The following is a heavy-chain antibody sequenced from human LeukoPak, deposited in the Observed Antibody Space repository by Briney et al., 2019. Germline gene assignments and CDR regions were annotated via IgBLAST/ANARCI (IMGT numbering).Heavy chain of an antibody. Sequence: SETLSLTCAVYGGSFSGYYWSWIRQPPGKGLEWIGEINHSGSTNYNPSLKSRVTISVDTSKNQFSLKLSSVTAADTAVYYCARSREEIAVAGPNYFDYWGQGTLVTVSS. V-gene: IGHV4-34*01. J-gene: IGHJ4*02. CDR2: INHSGST. CDR1: GGSFSGYY. CDR3: ARSREEIAVAGPNYFDY. D-gene: IGHD6-19*01.